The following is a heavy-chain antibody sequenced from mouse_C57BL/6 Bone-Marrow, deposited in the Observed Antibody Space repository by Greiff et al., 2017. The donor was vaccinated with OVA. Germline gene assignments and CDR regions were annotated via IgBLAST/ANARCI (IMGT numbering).Heavy chain of an antibody. Sequence: QVQLQQPGAELVKPGASVKMSCKASGYTFTSYWITWVKQRPEQGLEWIGDIYPGSGSTNYNEKFKSKATLTVDTSSSTAYMQLSSLTSEDSAVYYCARRGIYYYGNSYGYWGQGTTLTVSS. V-gene: IGHV1-55*01. CDR1: GYTFTSYW. D-gene: IGHD1-1*01. CDR3: ARRGIYYYGNSYGY. J-gene: IGHJ2*01. CDR2: IYPGSGST.